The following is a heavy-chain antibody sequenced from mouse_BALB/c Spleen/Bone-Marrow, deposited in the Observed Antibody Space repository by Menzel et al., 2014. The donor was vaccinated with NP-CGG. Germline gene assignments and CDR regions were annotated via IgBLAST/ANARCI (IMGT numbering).Heavy chain of an antibody. J-gene: IGHJ2*01. CDR1: GFDFSRYW. CDR2: INPDSNTI. D-gene: IGHD2-3*01. CDR3: ARLGYYGYFDY. Sequence: EVQLVESGGGLVQLGGSLKLSCAASGFDFSRYWMSWVRQAPGKGLEWIGEINPDSNTINYTPSLKDKFIISRDNAKNTLYLQMSKVRSEDTALYYCARLGYYGYFDYWGQGTTLTVSS. V-gene: IGHV4-1*02.